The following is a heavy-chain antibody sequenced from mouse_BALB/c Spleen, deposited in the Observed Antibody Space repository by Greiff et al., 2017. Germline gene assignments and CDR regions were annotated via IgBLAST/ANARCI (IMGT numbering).Heavy chain of an antibody. V-gene: IGHV1S56*01. CDR2: IYPGNVNT. J-gene: IGHJ3*01. Sequence: QVQLQQSGPELVKPGASVRISCKASGYTFTSYYIHWVKQRPGQGLEWIGWIYPGNVNTKYNEKFKGKATLTADKSSSTAYMQLSSLTSEDSAVYFCARETRSGAWFAYWGQGTLVTVSA. CDR3: ARETRSGAWFAY. D-gene: IGHD1-3*01. CDR1: GYTFTSYY.